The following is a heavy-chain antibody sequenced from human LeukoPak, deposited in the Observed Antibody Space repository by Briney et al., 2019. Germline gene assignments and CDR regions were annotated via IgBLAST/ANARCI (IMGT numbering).Heavy chain of an antibody. Sequence: GGSLRLSCAASRFTFSSYTMHWVRQAPGKGLEWVAVISYDGSNKYYADSVKGRFTISRDNSKNTLDLQMNSLRAEDTAVYFCARVWPYDSSGPPFDYWGQGTLVTVSS. V-gene: IGHV3-30*14. J-gene: IGHJ4*02. D-gene: IGHD3-22*01. CDR3: ARVWPYDSSGPPFDY. CDR1: RFTFSSYT. CDR2: ISYDGSNK.